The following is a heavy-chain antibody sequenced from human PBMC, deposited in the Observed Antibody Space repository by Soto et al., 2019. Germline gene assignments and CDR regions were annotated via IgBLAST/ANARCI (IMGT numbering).Heavy chain of an antibody. CDR2: MNPNSGYT. V-gene: IGHV1-8*01. D-gene: IGHD1-1*01. CDR1: GYTFTSYD. Sequence: QVQLVQSGAEVKKPGASVKASCKASGYTFTSYDINWVRQATGQGLEWMGRMNPNSGYTAYAQKFQGRVTMTRNTSTNTANMELTSLRSEDTAVYYCVREGSGRTGLDSWGQGTRVTVSS. J-gene: IGHJ4*02. CDR3: VREGSGRTGLDS.